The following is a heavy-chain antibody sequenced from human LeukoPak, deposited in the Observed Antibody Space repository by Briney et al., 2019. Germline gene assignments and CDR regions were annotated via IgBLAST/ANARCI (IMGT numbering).Heavy chain of an antibody. Sequence: PSETLSLTCTVSGGSISSYYWSWIRQPPGKGLEWIGYIYTSGSTNYNPSLKSRVTISVDTSKNQFSLKLSSVTAADTAVYYCARGGTAFYGNYYYYYYGMDVWGQGTTVTVSS. CDR2: IYTSGST. J-gene: IGHJ6*02. D-gene: IGHD4-23*01. V-gene: IGHV4-4*09. CDR1: GGSISSYY. CDR3: ARGGTAFYGNYYYYYYGMDV.